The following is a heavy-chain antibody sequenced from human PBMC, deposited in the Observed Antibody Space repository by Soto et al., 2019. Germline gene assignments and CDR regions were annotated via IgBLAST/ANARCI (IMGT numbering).Heavy chain of an antibody. Sequence: GGSLRLSCAASGFTFSSYSMDWVRQAPGKGLEWVSYISSSSSTIYYADSVKGRFTISRDNAKNSLYLQMNSLRAEDTAVYYCARLYGSRSYYNIDALDIWGEGTMVTVSS. V-gene: IGHV3-48*01. J-gene: IGHJ3*02. D-gene: IGHD3-10*01. CDR2: ISSSSSTI. CDR1: GFTFSSYS. CDR3: ARLYGSRSYYNIDALDI.